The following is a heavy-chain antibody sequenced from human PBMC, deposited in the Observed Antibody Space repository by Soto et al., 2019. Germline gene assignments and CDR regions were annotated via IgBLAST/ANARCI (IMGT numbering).Heavy chain of an antibody. CDR1: GFTFSGSA. D-gene: IGHD3-3*01. Sequence: PGGSLRLSCEASGFTFSGSAMHWVRQASGKGLEWVGRIRSKANSYATAYAASVKGRFSISRDESKNTAYLQMNSLRAEDTAVYYCARGSRGHYDFWSGYYPTYYGMDVWGQGTTVTVSS. V-gene: IGHV3-73*01. J-gene: IGHJ6*02. CDR2: IRSKANSYAT. CDR3: ARGSRGHYDFWSGYYPTYYGMDV.